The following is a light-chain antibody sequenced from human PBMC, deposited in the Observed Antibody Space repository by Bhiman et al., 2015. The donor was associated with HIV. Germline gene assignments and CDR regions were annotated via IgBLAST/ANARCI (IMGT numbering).Light chain of an antibody. CDR2: QVN. CDR3: QAWDTNSGV. V-gene: IGLV3-1*01. CDR1: NLWGKN. J-gene: IGLJ2*01. Sequence: SDDLTQPPSVSVSPGQTARITCSGDNLWGKNVCWYQQKPGQSPVLVIFQVNQRPSGIPARFSGSNSGSTATLTISATQTTDEADYYCQAWDTNSGVFGGGTKLTVL.